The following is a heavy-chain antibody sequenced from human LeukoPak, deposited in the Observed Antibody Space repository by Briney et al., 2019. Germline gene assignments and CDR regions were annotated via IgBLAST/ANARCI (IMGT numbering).Heavy chain of an antibody. CDR3: TRGRDTTGYFVY. D-gene: IGHD3-22*01. V-gene: IGHV7-4-1*02. CDR1: GYTFTSYG. J-gene: IGHJ4*02. CDR2: IDTNTGNP. Sequence: ASVKVSCKASGYTFTSYGISWVRQAPGQGLEWMGWIDTNTGNPTYAQGFAGRFVFSLDTSVTTTYLQISSLRAEDTAVYYCTRGRDTTGYFVYWGQGTLVAVSS.